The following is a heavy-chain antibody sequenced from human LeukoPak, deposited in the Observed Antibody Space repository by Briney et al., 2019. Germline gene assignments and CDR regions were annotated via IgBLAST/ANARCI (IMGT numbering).Heavy chain of an antibody. CDR2: IYYSGST. CDR3: ARAVDTAMGPYFDY. CDR1: GGSLSSGDYY. Sequence: SQTLSLTCTVSGGSLSSGDYYWSWLRQPPGKGLEWIGYIYYSGSTYYNPSLKSRVTISVDTSKNQFSLKLSSVTAADTAVYYCARAVDTAMGPYFDYWGQGTLVTVSS. J-gene: IGHJ4*02. D-gene: IGHD5-18*01. V-gene: IGHV4-30-4*01.